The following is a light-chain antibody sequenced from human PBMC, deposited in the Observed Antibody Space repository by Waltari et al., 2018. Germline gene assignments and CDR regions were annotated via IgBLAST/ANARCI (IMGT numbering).Light chain of an antibody. CDR2: VNSDGGH. V-gene: IGLV4-69*02. CDR3: QTGGHGTWV. Sequence: QLALTQSPSASASLGASVKLTCTLNSGHSSNVVAWLQQQPGKGPRYLMKVNSDGGHSKGDDIPDRFSGSSSGAERYLTISSRQSGDEADYYCQTGGHGTWVFGGGTKLTVL. CDR1: SGHSSNV. J-gene: IGLJ3*02.